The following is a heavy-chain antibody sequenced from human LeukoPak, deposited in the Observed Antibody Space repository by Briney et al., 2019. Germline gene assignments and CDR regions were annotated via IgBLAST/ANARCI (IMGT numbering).Heavy chain of an antibody. Sequence: GGSLRLSCAASGFTFSNFWMHWVRQAPGKGLEWVSAISGSGGSTYYADSVKSRFTISRDNSKNTLYLQMNSLRAEDTAVYYCAKWGLPHQVVQGDFDYWGQGTLVTVSS. CDR3: AKWGLPHQVVQGDFDY. CDR2: ISGSGGST. D-gene: IGHD3-10*01. J-gene: IGHJ4*02. CDR1: GFTFSNFW. V-gene: IGHV3-23*01.